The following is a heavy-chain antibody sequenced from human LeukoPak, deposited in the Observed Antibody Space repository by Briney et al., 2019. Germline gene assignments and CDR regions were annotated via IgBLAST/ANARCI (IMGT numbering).Heavy chain of an antibody. Sequence: KPSGTLSLTCGVSGGSITSTNWRSWVRHPPGQGLEWIWEISMTGRTNYNPSLIGRVIMSLDESRNQLSLTLTSVTAADTAMYYCTRESGPYCPFGYWGEGTMVVVAS. V-gene: IGHV4-4*02. D-gene: IGHD1-26*01. CDR2: ISMTGRT. J-gene: IGHJ4*02. CDR1: GGSITSTNW. CDR3: TRESGPYCPFGY.